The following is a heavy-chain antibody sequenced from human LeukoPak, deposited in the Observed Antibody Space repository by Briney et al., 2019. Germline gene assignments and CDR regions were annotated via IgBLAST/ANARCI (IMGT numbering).Heavy chain of an antibody. CDR3: AKGVLMVYAIDAFDI. D-gene: IGHD2-8*01. J-gene: IGHJ3*02. CDR1: GFTFSSYA. CDR2: ISGSGGST. Sequence: PGGSLRLSCAASGFTFSSYAMSWVRQAPGEGLEWVSAISGSGGSTYYADSVKGRFTISRDNSKNTLYLQMNSLRAEDTAVYYCAKGVLMVYAIDAFDIWGQGTMVTVSS. V-gene: IGHV3-23*01.